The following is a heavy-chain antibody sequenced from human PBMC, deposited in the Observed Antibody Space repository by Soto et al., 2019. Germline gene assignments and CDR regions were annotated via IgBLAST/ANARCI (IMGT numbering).Heavy chain of an antibody. Sequence: EVQLVESGGGLVKSGGSLRLSCAASGFTFNNAWMTWVRQAPGKGLEWVGRIKSKADGSTTEYGSPVKDRFIITRDDSENTLDLQMHSLKTEDTAVYYCATPRPGTHGYGYWGQGTLVTVSS. V-gene: IGHV3-15*01. D-gene: IGHD5-18*01. J-gene: IGHJ4*02. CDR1: GFTFNNAW. CDR2: IKSKADGSTT. CDR3: ATPRPGTHGYGY.